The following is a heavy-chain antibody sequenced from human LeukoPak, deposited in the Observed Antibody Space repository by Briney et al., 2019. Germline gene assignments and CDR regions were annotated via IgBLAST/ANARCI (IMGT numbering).Heavy chain of an antibody. CDR1: GFTFSSYS. CDR3: ARDALPAAQDYYYYYMGV. J-gene: IGHJ6*03. CDR2: ITSSSSTI. V-gene: IGHV3-48*04. Sequence: PGGSLRLSCAASGFTFSSYSMNWVRQAPGKGLEWVSYITSSSSTIYYADSVKGRFTISRNSAENSLYLQMNSLRAEDTAVYYCARDALPAAQDYYYYYMGVWGKGTTVTVSS. D-gene: IGHD2-2*01.